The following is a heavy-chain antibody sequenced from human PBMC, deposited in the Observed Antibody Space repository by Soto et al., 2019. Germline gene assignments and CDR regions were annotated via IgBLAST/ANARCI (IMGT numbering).Heavy chain of an antibody. Sequence: TRSLTCAVYGGYFSGYPGRCIRTPPGKGLEWIGEINHSGSTNYNPSLKSRVTISVDTSKNQFSLKLSSVTAADTAVYYCAREAREYYGSGSYYYGMDVWGQGTTVTVS. CDR3: AREAREYYGSGSYYYGMDV. D-gene: IGHD3-10*01. CDR1: GGYFSGYP. V-gene: IGHV4-34*01. CDR2: INHSGST. J-gene: IGHJ6*02.